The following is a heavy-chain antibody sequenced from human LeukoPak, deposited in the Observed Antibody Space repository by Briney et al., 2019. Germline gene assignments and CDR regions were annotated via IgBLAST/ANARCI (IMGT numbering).Heavy chain of an antibody. Sequence: SETLSLTCTVSGGSISSYYWSWIRQPPGKGLEWIGYIYYSGSTNYNPSLKSRVTISVDTSKNQFSLKLSSVTAADTAVYYCARGRIQLWFGRGYYFDYWGQGTLVTVSS. V-gene: IGHV4-59*12. CDR1: GGSISSYY. D-gene: IGHD5-18*01. J-gene: IGHJ4*02. CDR3: ARGRIQLWFGRGYYFDY. CDR2: IYYSGST.